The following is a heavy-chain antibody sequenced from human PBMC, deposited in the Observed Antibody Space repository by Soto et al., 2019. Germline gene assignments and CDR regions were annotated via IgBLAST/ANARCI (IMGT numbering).Heavy chain of an antibody. CDR1: GYTFTSYA. Sequence: QVQLVQSGAEVKKPGASVKVSCKASGYTFTSYAMHWVRQAPGQRLEWMGWINAGNGNTKYSQKFQGRVTMTSDRSASTAYLELSSLRSEDTAVYYCAPGFPGGDADWFHPWAQGTLVTVSS. D-gene: IGHD2-21*02. V-gene: IGHV1-3*01. J-gene: IGHJ5*02. CDR3: APGFPGGDADWFHP. CDR2: INAGNGNT.